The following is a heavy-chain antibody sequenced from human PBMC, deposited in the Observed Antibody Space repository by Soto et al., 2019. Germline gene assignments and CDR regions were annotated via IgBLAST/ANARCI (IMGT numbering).Heavy chain of an antibody. CDR3: ARNYDFWSGSTSFDP. D-gene: IGHD3-3*01. J-gene: IGHJ5*02. CDR1: GYTFTSYD. CDR2: MNPNSGNT. Sequence: ASVKVSCKASGYTFTSYDISWVRQATGQGLEWMGWMNPNSGNTGYAQKFQGRVTMTRNTSISTAYMEPSSLRSEDTAVYYCARNYDFWSGSTSFDPWGQGTLVTVSS. V-gene: IGHV1-8*01.